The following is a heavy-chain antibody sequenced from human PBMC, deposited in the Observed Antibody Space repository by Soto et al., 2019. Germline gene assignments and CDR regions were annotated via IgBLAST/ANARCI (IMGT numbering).Heavy chain of an antibody. Sequence: PSAPLSLTCTFSGGSISSGDYYWSWIRQPPGRGLEWIGYIYYSGSTYYNPSLKSRVTISVDTSKNQFALKLSSVTAADTAVYYCARVFVPYYGMDVWGQGTTVTVYS. D-gene: IGHD3-3*01. CDR3: ARVFVPYYGMDV. J-gene: IGHJ6*02. CDR2: IYYSGST. CDR1: GGSISSGDYY. V-gene: IGHV4-30-4*01.